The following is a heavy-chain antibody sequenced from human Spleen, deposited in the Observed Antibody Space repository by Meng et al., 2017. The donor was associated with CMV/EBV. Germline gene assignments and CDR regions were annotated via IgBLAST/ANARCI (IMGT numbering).Heavy chain of an antibody. J-gene: IGHJ4*02. V-gene: IGHV3-48*04. CDR2: IDNSGTTM. CDR1: GFTFSSHT. D-gene: IGHD1-14*01. CDR3: ARDRPGTPYYFDY. Sequence: GESLKISCAASGFTFSSHTLNWVRQAPGRGLDWISYIDNSGTTMYYADSVKGRFTISRDNAKNSLYLQMNSLRVEDTALYYCARDRPGTPYYFDYWGQGTLVTVSS.